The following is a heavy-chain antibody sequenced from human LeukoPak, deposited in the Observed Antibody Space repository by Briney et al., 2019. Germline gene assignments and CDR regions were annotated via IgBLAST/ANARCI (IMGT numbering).Heavy chain of an antibody. D-gene: IGHD3-10*01. J-gene: IGHJ4*02. CDR3: TTDSWFGELFDY. CDR1: GFTFSNAW. Sequence: GGSLRPSCAASGFTFSNAWMSWVRQAPGKGLEWVGRIKSKTDGGTTDYAAPVKGRFTISRDDSKNTLYLQMNSLKTEDTAVYYCTTDSWFGELFDYWGQGTLVTVSS. V-gene: IGHV3-15*01. CDR2: IKSKTDGGTT.